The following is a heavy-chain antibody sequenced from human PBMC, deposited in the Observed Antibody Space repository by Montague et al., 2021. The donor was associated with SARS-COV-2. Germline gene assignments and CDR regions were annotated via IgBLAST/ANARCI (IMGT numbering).Heavy chain of an antibody. CDR1: GASISSYY. J-gene: IGHJ4*02. CDR2: IYYSGST. Sequence: SETLSLTCTVSGASISSYYWSWIRQPPGKGLEWIGYIYYSGSTNYNPSLKSRDTISVDTSKNQFSLKLSSVTAPDTAVYYCARVFPRWLQFDPYFDYWGQGTLVTVSS. CDR3: ARVFPRWLQFDPYFDY. V-gene: IGHV4-59*01. D-gene: IGHD5-24*01.